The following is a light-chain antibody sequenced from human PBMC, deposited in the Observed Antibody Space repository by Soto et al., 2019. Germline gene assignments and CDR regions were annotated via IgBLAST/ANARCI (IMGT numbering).Light chain of an antibody. Sequence: DIQMTQSPSSLSASVGDRVTITCQASQDISNYLNWYQQKPGKAPKLLIDHAANLETGVPSRFSGSGCGTDSTFAISSLQPEDIATDYCQQYDNLPLPVGGGTRVEIK. V-gene: IGKV1-33*01. CDR2: HAA. CDR1: QDISNY. CDR3: QQYDNLPLP. J-gene: IGKJ4*01.